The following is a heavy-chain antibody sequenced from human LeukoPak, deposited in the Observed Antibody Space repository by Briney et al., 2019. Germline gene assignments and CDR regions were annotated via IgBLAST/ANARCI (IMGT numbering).Heavy chain of an antibody. D-gene: IGHD1-1*01. Sequence: GGSLRLSCAASGFTFSSYAMNWVRQAPGKGLEWVSSISGSGRTTYYGDSVKGRFTISRDNSKNTVFLQMNRLRAADTAVYYCAKDRGRIGGNDFDGWGRERLVTVSS. V-gene: IGHV3-23*01. J-gene: IGHJ4*02. CDR3: AKDRGRIGGNDFDG. CDR2: ISGSGRTT. CDR1: GFTFSSYA.